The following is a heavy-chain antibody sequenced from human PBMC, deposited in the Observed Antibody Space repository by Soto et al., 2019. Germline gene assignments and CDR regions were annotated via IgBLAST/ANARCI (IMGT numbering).Heavy chain of an antibody. CDR3: ARDQTIFGVVIGEFDY. D-gene: IGHD3-3*01. V-gene: IGHV3-48*02. Sequence: GGSLRLSCAASGFTFSSYSMNWVRQAPGKGLEWVSYISSSSSTIYYADSVKGRFTISRDNAKNSLYLQMNSLRDEDTAVYYCARDQTIFGVVIGEFDYWGQGTLVTVSS. CDR1: GFTFSSYS. CDR2: ISSSSSTI. J-gene: IGHJ4*02.